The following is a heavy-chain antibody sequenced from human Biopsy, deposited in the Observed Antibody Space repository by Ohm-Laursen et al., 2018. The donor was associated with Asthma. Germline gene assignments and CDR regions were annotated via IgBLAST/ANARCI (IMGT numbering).Heavy chain of an antibody. Sequence: SQTLSLTCTVSGGSISSGAYYWSWVCQPPGKGLEWIGYIYYIGSTYYNPSLKSRVAISLDTSKNQFSLKLSSVTAADTAVYFCARRGRVRRYFDYWGQGTLVTVSS. J-gene: IGHJ4*02. CDR1: GGSISSGAYY. V-gene: IGHV4-30-4*01. CDR2: IYYIGST. D-gene: IGHD3-16*01. CDR3: ARRGRVRRYFDY.